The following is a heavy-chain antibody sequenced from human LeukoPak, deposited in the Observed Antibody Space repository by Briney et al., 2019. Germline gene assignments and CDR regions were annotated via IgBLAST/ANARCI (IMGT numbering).Heavy chain of an antibody. CDR1: GYTFTGFY. V-gene: IGHV1-2*06. J-gene: IGHJ4*02. CDR2: INPRIGDT. D-gene: IGHD1-7*01. Sequence: ASVKVSCKASGYTFTGFYIHWVRQAPGQGLEWMGRINPRIGDTNSARTFQGRVTMTRDASISTAYMDLNRLTSDDTAAYYCARGAWDYDGKDYWGQGTLVTVSS. CDR3: ARGAWDYDGKDY.